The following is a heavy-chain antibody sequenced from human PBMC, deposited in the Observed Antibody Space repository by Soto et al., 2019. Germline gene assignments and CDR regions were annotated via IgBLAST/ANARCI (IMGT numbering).Heavy chain of an antibody. CDR1: SYTFSMSS. J-gene: IGHJ6*02. CDR2: ISGYNGNT. V-gene: IGHV1-18*01. CDR3: SREGPRPYYYYGMDV. Sequence: QVQLVQSGGEVKKPGASVKVSCKSSSYTFSMSSISWVRQAPGQGLEWMGWISGYNGNTNYEQKFQDRVTMTTDTTTNTAYMELRSLRSDDTAVYYCSREGPRPYYYYGMDVWGQGTTVTVSS.